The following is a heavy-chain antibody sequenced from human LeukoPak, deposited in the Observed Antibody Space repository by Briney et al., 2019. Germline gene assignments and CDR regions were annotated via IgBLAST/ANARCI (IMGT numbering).Heavy chain of an antibody. Sequence: SSVKVSCKASGYTFTSYGINWVQQAPGQGLDWMGWISPYNGNTNYAQKLQGRGTMTTDTSTSTAYMELRSLRSDDTAVYYCARLECGYSYGYCLGPNDYWGQGTLVTVSS. CDR3: ARLECGYSYGYCLGPNDY. CDR1: GYTFTSYG. CDR2: ISPYNGNT. J-gene: IGHJ4*02. V-gene: IGHV1-18*01. D-gene: IGHD5-18*01.